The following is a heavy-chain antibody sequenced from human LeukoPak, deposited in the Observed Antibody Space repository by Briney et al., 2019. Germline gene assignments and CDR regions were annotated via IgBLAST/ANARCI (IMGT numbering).Heavy chain of an antibody. V-gene: IGHV3-53*01. Sequence: PGGSLRLSCAASGFTVSSNYMSWVRQAPGKGLEWVSVIYSGGSTYYADSVKGRFTISRDNSKNTLYLQMNSLRAEDTAVYYCARGYYDSSGYSDPWGQGTLVTVSS. CDR2: IYSGGST. D-gene: IGHD3-22*01. CDR3: ARGYYDSSGYSDP. CDR1: GFTVSSNY. J-gene: IGHJ5*02.